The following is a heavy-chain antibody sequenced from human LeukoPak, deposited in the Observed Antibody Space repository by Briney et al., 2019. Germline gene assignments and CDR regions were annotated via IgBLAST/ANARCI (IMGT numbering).Heavy chain of an antibody. D-gene: IGHD1-26*01. CDR3: AKDATWFGGKYASFDY. V-gene: IGHV3-23*01. CDR2: ISPGGDIT. J-gene: IGHJ4*02. Sequence: GGSLRLSCAASGFTFTYSAMTWVRQAPGKGLEWVSAISPGGDITYYADSVKGRFTISRDNSKDTLYLQMNSLRAEDTAVYYCAKDATWFGGKYASFDYWGQGTLVTVSS. CDR1: GFTFTYSA.